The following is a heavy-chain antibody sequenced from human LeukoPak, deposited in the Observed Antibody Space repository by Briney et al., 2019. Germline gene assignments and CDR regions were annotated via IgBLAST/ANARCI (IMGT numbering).Heavy chain of an antibody. V-gene: IGHV3-30*18. D-gene: IGHD6-6*01. CDR2: ISYDGSNK. J-gene: IGHJ4*02. CDR1: GFTFSSYG. Sequence: GGSLRLSCAASGFTFSSYGMHWVRQAPGKGLEWVAVISYDGSNKYYADSVKGRFTISRDNSKNTLYLQMNSLRAEDTAVYYRAKESLRIAALDYWGQGTLVTVSS. CDR3: AKESLRIAALDY.